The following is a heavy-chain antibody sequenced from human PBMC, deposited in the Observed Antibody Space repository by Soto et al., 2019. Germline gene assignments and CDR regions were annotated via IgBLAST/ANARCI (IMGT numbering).Heavy chain of an antibody. V-gene: IGHV3-11*01. J-gene: IGHJ4*02. Sequence: PGGSLRLSCAASGFTFSDYYMSWIRQAPGKGLEWVSYISSSGSTIYYADSVKGRFAISRDNAKNSLHLQMNSLRTEDTAFYYCVKDRTHYYGSGTYFHSWGQGTPVTVSS. D-gene: IGHD3-10*01. CDR2: ISSSGSTI. CDR3: VKDRTHYYGSGTYFHS. CDR1: GFTFSDYY.